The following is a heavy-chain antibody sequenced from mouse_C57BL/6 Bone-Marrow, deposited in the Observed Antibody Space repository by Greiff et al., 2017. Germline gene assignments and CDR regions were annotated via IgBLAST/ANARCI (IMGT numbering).Heavy chain of an antibody. D-gene: IGHD2-4*01. V-gene: IGHV1-18*01. CDR3: ARSGYEYDRDWYFDV. CDR2: INPNNGGT. CDR1: GYTFTDYN. Sequence: SGPELVKPGASVKIPCKASGYTFTDYNMDWVKQSHGKSLEWIGDINPNNGGTIYNQKFKGKATLTVATSSSTAYMEHRSLTSEDTAVYYGARSGYEYDRDWYFDVWGTGTTVTVSS. J-gene: IGHJ1*03.